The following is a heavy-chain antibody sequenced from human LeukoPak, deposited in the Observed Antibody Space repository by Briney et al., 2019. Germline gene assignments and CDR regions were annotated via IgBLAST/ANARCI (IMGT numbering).Heavy chain of an antibody. CDR1: GFTFDDYA. V-gene: IGHV3-43*02. Sequence: GGSLRLSCAASGFTFDDYAMHWVRQAPGKGLEWVSLISEDGGSTYYADSVKGRFTISRDNNKNSLYLQMNSLRTEDTALYFCAKDIMATIMRGYFQHWGQGTLVTVSS. CDR2: ISEDGGST. CDR3: AKDIMATIMRGYFQH. D-gene: IGHD5-24*01. J-gene: IGHJ1*01.